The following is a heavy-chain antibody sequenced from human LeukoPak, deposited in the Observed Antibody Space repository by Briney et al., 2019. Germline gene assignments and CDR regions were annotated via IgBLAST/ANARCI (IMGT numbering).Heavy chain of an antibody. CDR2: IYHSGST. CDR3: ARAIGGYCSSTSCSLSAFDI. J-gene: IGHJ3*02. Sequence: SGTLSLTCAVSGGSISSSNWWSWVRQPPGKGLEWIGEIYHSGSTNYNPSLKSRVTISVDTSKNQFSLELSSVTAADTAVYYCARAIGGYCSSTSCSLSAFDIWGQGTMVTVSS. D-gene: IGHD2-2*01. V-gene: IGHV4-4*02. CDR1: GGSISSSNW.